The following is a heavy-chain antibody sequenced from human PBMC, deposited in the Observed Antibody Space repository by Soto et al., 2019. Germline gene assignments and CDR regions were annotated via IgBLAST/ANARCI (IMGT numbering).Heavy chain of an antibody. CDR2: IIPMFGTT. Sequence: QVQLVQSGAEVKKPGSSVKVSCKASGGTFSSYAISWVRQAPGQGLEWMGGIIPMFGTTKYAQKFPGRLTITADESTSTAYRELSSLRSGDTAVYYCARGVVVVAASQLGWFDPWGQGTLVTVSS. J-gene: IGHJ5*02. CDR1: GGTFSSYA. V-gene: IGHV1-69*01. CDR3: ARGVVVVAASQLGWFDP. D-gene: IGHD2-15*01.